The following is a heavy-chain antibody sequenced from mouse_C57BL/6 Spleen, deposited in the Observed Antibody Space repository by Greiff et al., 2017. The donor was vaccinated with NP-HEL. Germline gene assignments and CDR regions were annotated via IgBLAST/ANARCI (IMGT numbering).Heavy chain of an antibody. CDR2: ISGGGGNT. J-gene: IGHJ1*03. CDR3: AVTTVVAWYFDV. CDR1: GFTFSSYT. Sequence: VQLVESGGGLVKPGGSLKLSCAASGFTFSSYTMSWVRQTPEKRLEWVATISGGGGNTYYPDSVKGRFTISRDNAKNTLYLQMSSLRSEDTALYYCAVTTVVAWYFDVWGTGTTVTVSS. D-gene: IGHD1-1*01. V-gene: IGHV5-9*01.